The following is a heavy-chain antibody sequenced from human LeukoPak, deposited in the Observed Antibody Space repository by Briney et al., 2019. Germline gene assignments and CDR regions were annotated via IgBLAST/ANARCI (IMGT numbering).Heavy chain of an antibody. D-gene: IGHD6-6*01. V-gene: IGHV3-7*01. CDR2: IKQDGSKK. CDR3: AKDRSSSRGKDFDY. CDR1: GFPFSSYW. J-gene: IGHJ4*02. Sequence: PGGSLRLSCVASGFPFSSYWMTWVRQAPGKGLEWVANIKQDGSKKSYVDSVKGRFTISRDNAKNSLYLQMNSLRAEDTAIYYCAKDRSSSRGKDFDYWGQGTLVTVSS.